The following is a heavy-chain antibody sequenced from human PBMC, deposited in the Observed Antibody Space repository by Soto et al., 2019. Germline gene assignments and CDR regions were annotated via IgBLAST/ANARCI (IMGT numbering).Heavy chain of an antibody. D-gene: IGHD3-3*01. J-gene: IGHJ4*02. CDR3: AKSPHDYDFWSGYWDV. V-gene: IGHV3-23*01. CDR1: GFTFSSYA. Sequence: EVQLLESGGGLVQPGGSLRLSCAASGFTFSSYAMSWVRQAPGKGLEWVSAISGSGGSTYYADSVKGRFTISRDNSKNTLYLQMNSLRAEDTAVYYCAKSPHDYDFWSGYWDVWGQGTLVTVSS. CDR2: ISGSGGST.